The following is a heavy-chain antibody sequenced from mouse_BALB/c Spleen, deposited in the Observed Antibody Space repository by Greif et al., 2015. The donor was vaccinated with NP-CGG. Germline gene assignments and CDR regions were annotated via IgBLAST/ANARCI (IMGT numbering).Heavy chain of an antibody. Sequence: EVMLVESGGGLVQPGGSLKLSCAASGFTFSSYTMSWVRQTPEKRLEWVAYISNGGGSTYYPDTVKGRFTISRDNAKNTLYLQMSSLKSEDTAMYYCARHPPYDYDGAWFAYWGQGTLVTVSA. V-gene: IGHV5-12-2*01. CDR2: ISNGGGST. CDR3: ARHPPYDYDGAWFAY. CDR1: GFTFSSYT. D-gene: IGHD2-4*01. J-gene: IGHJ3*01.